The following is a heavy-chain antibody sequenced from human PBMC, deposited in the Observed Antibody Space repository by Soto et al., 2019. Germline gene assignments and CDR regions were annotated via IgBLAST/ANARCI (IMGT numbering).Heavy chain of an antibody. CDR3: ARRRDSNLYGMDV. J-gene: IGHJ6*02. Sequence: GESLKISCKGSGYSFTSYWIGWVRQMPGKGLEWMGIIYPRDSDTRYSPSFQGQVTISADKSISTAYPQWSSLKASDTAMYYCARRRDSNLYGMDVWGQGTTVTVSS. CDR1: GYSFTSYW. V-gene: IGHV5-51*01. D-gene: IGHD3-22*01. CDR2: IYPRDSDT.